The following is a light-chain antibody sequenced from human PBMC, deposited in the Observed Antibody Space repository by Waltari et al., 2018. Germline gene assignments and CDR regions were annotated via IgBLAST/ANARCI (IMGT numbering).Light chain of an antibody. CDR3: QTYDSSLNGFLI. V-gene: IGLV1-40*01. CDR1: NSNIGAGYD. J-gene: IGLJ2*01. CDR2: NTN. Sequence: QSVLTQPPSVSGAPGQTVTISCTGSNSNIGAGYDIHWYQQLPGTVTKPLIYNTNSRPTGIPGRFSGSKIGTSASLVITGLQTEDEADYYCQTYDSSLNGFLIFGGGTRLTV.